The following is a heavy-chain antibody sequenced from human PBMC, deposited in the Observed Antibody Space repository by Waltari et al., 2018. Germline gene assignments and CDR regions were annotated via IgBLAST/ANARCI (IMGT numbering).Heavy chain of an antibody. CDR3: ARDNGDSSVDY. D-gene: IGHD3-22*01. V-gene: IGHV4-31*03. Sequence: QVQLQESGPGLVKTSQTLSLTCTVSGGSISSGGYYWSWIRQPPGKGLEWMGYIYYSGTTYYNPSLKSRITISVDTSKNRFSLKLSSVTAADTAVYYCARDNGDSSVDYWGQGTLVTVSS. CDR1: GGSISSGGYY. CDR2: IYYSGTT. J-gene: IGHJ4*02.